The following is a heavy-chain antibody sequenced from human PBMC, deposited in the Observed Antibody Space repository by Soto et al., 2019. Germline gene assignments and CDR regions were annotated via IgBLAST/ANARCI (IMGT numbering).Heavy chain of an antibody. CDR2: IYYRGST. CDR1: GGSISGYY. Sequence: LSLTCNVSGGSISGYYWSWIRQAPGKGLEYIGYIYYRGSTNYNPSLKSRVTMSVDTSRNQFSLTLNSVTAADTAVYYCARQQLLPFYYSLDVWGQGITVTVSS. CDR3: ARQQLLPFYYSLDV. D-gene: IGHD6-13*01. J-gene: IGHJ6*02. V-gene: IGHV4-59*01.